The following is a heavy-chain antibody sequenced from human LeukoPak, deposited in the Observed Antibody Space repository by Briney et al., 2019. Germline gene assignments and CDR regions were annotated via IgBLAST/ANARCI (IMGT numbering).Heavy chain of an antibody. CDR2: IYYTGST. V-gene: IGHV4-59*01. CDR3: ARVGGSGSSFDY. J-gene: IGHJ4*02. CDR1: GXSINNFY. D-gene: IGHD3-10*01. Sequence: SETLSLTCTVSGXSINNFYWYWVRQPPGKGQEWIGYIYYTGSTNYNPPLKSRVTISVDTSKNLFSLRLTYLTAADTAVYYCARVGGSGSSFDYWGQGTQVTVSS.